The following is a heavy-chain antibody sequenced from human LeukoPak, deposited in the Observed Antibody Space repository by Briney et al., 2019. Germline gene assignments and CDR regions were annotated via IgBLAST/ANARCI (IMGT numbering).Heavy chain of an antibody. CDR2: ISSSSSYI. D-gene: IGHD6-13*01. CDR3: VRDSSSSWELFDY. CDR1: GFTLSSYS. J-gene: IGHJ4*02. Sequence: GGSLRLSCAASGFTLSSYSMNWVRQAPGKGLEWVSSISSSSSYIYYADSVKGRFTISRDNAKNLLYLQMNSLRAEDTAVYYCVRDSSSSWELFDYWGQGALVTVSS. V-gene: IGHV3-21*01.